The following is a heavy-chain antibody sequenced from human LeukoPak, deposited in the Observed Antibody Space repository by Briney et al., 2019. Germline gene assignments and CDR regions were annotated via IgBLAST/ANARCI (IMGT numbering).Heavy chain of an antibody. D-gene: IGHD3-3*01. J-gene: IGHJ4*02. CDR2: IHYRGTT. CDR1: GGSISSTSYY. Sequence: SETLSLTCIVSGGSISSTSYYWGWIRQSPGKGLEWIGSIHYRGTTYYNPSLLSRGTISVDTSKNQFSLKLNSVTAADTAVYFCAREGRGYSTNFDYWGQGTLVTVSS. CDR3: AREGRGYSTNFDY. V-gene: IGHV4-39*07.